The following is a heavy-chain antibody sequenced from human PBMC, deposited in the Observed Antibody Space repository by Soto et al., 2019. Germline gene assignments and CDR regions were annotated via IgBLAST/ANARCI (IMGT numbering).Heavy chain of an antibody. CDR2: ISAYNGNT. V-gene: IGHV1-18*01. CDR3: ARELLWFGESKRAHGY. CDR1: GYTFTSYG. D-gene: IGHD3-10*01. Sequence: QVQLVQSGAEVKKPGASVKVSCKASGYTFTSYGISWVRQAPGQGLEWMGWISAYNGNTNYAQKLQGRVTMTTDTSTSPADMELRSLRSDDTAVYYCARELLWFGESKRAHGYWGQGTLVTVSS. J-gene: IGHJ4*02.